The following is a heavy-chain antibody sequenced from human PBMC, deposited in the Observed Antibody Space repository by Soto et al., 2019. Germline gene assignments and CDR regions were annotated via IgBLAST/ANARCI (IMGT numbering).Heavy chain of an antibody. Sequence: ASVKVSCKVSGYTLTELSMHWVRQAPGKGLEWMGWINPNSGGTNYAQKFQGWVTMTRDTSISTAYMELSRLRSDDTAVYYCARAGRITGTTRWFDPWGQGTLVTVSS. CDR1: GYTLTELS. D-gene: IGHD1-20*01. V-gene: IGHV1-2*04. CDR2: INPNSGGT. CDR3: ARAGRITGTTRWFDP. J-gene: IGHJ5*02.